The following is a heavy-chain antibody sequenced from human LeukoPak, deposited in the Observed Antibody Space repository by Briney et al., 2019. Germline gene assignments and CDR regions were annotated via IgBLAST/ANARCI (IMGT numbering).Heavy chain of an antibody. J-gene: IGHJ3*02. CDR1: GGSISSYY. V-gene: IGHV4-34*01. CDR3: ARVVAYPRIDAFDI. CDR2: INHSGST. D-gene: IGHD5-12*01. Sequence: SETLSLTCTVSGGSISSYYWSWIRQPPGKGLEWIGEINHSGSTNYNPSLKSRVTISVDTSKNQFSLKLSSVTAADTAVYYCARVVAYPRIDAFDIWGQGTMVTVSS.